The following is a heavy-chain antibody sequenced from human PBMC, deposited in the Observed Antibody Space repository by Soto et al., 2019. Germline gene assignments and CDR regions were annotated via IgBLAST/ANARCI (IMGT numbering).Heavy chain of an antibody. V-gene: IGHV3-53*01. D-gene: IGHD3-3*02. CDR3: ARARPLAPTLTDYYYGLDV. CDR2: IYSGGNT. J-gene: IGHJ6*02. Sequence: PGGSLRLSCVSSSCTFNNACMNWFRQAPGKGLEWVSVIYSGGNTYHADSVKGRFIISRDNSKNMLYLQMNSLRAEDTAVYYCARARPLAPTLTDYYYGLDVWGQGTTVTGSS. CDR1: SCTFNNAC.